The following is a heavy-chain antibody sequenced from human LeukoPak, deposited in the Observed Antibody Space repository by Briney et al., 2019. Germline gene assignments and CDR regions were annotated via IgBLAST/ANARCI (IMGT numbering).Heavy chain of an antibody. Sequence: GGSLRLSCAASGFTFSSYAMHWVRQAPGKGLEWVAVISYDGSNKYYADSVKGRFTISRDNSKNTLYLQMNSLRAEDTAVYYCARYCSGGSCYSGGEYYYYYGRLGPRDHGHRLL. CDR3: ARYCSGGSCYSGGEYYYYYGR. CDR2: ISYDGSNK. V-gene: IGHV3-30-3*01. D-gene: IGHD2-15*01. J-gene: IGHJ6*02. CDR1: GFTFSSYA.